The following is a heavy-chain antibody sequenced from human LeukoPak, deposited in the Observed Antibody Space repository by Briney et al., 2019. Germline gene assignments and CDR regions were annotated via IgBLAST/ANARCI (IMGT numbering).Heavy chain of an antibody. V-gene: IGHV4-34*09. CDR1: GGSFSGYY. Sequence: PSETLSLTCAVYGGSFSGYYWSWIRQPPGKGLEWIGDIYYSGSTYYNPSLKSRVTISVDTSKNQFSLKLSSVTASDTAVYYCARVVPARRIDYWGQGTLVTVSS. CDR3: ARVVPARRIDY. J-gene: IGHJ4*02. D-gene: IGHD2-2*01. CDR2: IYYSGST.